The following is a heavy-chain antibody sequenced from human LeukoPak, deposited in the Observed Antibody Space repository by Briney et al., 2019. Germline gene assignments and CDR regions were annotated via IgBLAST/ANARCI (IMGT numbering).Heavy chain of an antibody. CDR3: ARIRLEAFDI. CDR1: GGSISSYY. V-gene: IGHV4-59*01. D-gene: IGHD3-16*01. Sequence: SETLSLTCTVSGGSISSYYWSWIRQPPGKGLEWIGYIYYSGSTNYNPSLKSRVTISVDASKNQFSLKLSSVTAADTAVYYCARIRLEAFDIWGQGTMVTVSS. CDR2: IYYSGST. J-gene: IGHJ3*02.